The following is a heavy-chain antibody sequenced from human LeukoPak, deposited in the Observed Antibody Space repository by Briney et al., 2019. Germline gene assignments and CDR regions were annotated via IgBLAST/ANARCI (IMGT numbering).Heavy chain of an antibody. V-gene: IGHV3-48*03. Sequence: GGSLRLSCAASGFAFSSYEMNWVRQAPGKGLEWVSYISSSGSTIYYADSVKGRFTISRDNAKNSLYLQMNSLRAEDTAVYYCARGGDIVVVTSPFDYWGQGTLVTVSS. D-gene: IGHD2-21*02. CDR3: ARGGDIVVVTSPFDY. CDR1: GFAFSSYE. J-gene: IGHJ4*02. CDR2: ISSSGSTI.